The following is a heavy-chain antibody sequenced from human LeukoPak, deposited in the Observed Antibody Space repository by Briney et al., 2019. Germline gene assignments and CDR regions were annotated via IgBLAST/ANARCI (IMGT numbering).Heavy chain of an antibody. CDR3: ARGVTILGVVGNWFDP. V-gene: IGHV4-61*02. CDR2: IYTSGST. CDR1: GGSISSGSYY. D-gene: IGHD3-3*01. Sequence: SETLSLTCTVSGGSISSGSYYWSWIRQPAGKGLEWIGRIYTSGSTNYNPSLKSRVTIPVDTSKNQFSLKLSSVTAADTAVYYCARGVTILGVVGNWFDPWGQGTLVTVSS. J-gene: IGHJ5*02.